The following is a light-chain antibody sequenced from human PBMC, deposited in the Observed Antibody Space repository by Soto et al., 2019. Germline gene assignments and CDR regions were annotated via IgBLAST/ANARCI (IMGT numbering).Light chain of an antibody. CDR2: EVN. Sequence: QSVLTQPASVSGSPGQSITISCTGTSSDVGGYNYVSWYQQHPGKAPKLMIYEVNNRPSGVSNRFSGSKSGNTASLTISGLQAEDEGDYYCSSYTSSDTLAYVFGTGTKVTVL. CDR3: SSYTSSDTLAYV. V-gene: IGLV2-14*01. CDR1: SSDVGGYNY. J-gene: IGLJ1*01.